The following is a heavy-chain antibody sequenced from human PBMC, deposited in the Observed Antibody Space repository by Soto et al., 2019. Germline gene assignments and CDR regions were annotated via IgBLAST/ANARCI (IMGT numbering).Heavy chain of an antibody. CDR1: GGSISSGGYY. J-gene: IGHJ4*02. V-gene: IGHV4-31*03. D-gene: IGHD5-12*01. CDR3: ARVDCPYVATTYYFDY. Sequence: QVQLQESGPGLVKPSQTLSLTCTVSGGSISSGGYYWSWIRQHPGKGLEWIGYIYYSGSTYYNPSLKSRVTISVDTSKNQFSLKLSSVTAAVTAVYYCARVDCPYVATTYYFDYWGQGTLVTVSS. CDR2: IYYSGST.